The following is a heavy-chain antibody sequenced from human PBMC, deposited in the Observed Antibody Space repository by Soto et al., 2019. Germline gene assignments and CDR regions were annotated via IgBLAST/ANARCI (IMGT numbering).Heavy chain of an antibody. V-gene: IGHV3-15*01. Sequence: EVQLVESGGGLVKPGGSLRLSCAASGFTFSNAWMSWVRQAPGKGLEWVGRIKSKTDGGTTDYAAPVKGRFTSSRDDSKNTLYLQMNSLKTEDTAVYYCTTDLPTAVHCSGGSCYSLDYWGQGTLVTVSS. CDR1: GFTFSNAW. CDR2: IKSKTDGGTT. D-gene: IGHD2-15*01. J-gene: IGHJ4*02. CDR3: TTDLPTAVHCSGGSCYSLDY.